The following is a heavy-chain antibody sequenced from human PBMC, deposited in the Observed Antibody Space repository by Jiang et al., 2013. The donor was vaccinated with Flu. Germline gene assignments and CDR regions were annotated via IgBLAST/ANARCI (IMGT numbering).Heavy chain of an antibody. D-gene: IGHD3-10*01. CDR1: GVTFSSYD. V-gene: IGHV3-30*04. Sequence: QLLESGGGVVQPGRSLRLSCAASGVTFSSYDMHWVRQAPGKGLEWVAVISSYGSTRYYADSRAGPDSPSPETIPRNIVSLQMNSLRAEDTGVYYCAKNPFDTEGYYSGSGTYLDDWGQGTLVTVSS. CDR2: ISSYGSTR. J-gene: IGHJ4*02. CDR3: AKNPFDTEGYYSGSGTYLDD.